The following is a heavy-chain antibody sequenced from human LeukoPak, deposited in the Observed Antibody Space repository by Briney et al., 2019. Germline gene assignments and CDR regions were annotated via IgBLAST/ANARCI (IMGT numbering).Heavy chain of an antibody. V-gene: IGHV4-61*01. CDR1: GGSVSSGSYY. D-gene: IGHD1-26*01. Sequence: SETLSLTCTVSGGSVSSGSYYWSWIRQPPGKGLEWIGYIYYSGSTNYNPSLKSRVTISVDTSKNQFSLKLSSVTAADTAVYYCARDSGSCYNWFDPWGQGTLVTVSS. CDR3: ARDSGSCYNWFDP. J-gene: IGHJ5*02. CDR2: IYYSGST.